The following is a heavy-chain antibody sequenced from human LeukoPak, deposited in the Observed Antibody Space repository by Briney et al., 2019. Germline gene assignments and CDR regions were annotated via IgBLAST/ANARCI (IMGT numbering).Heavy chain of an antibody. Sequence: GGSLRLSCSASGFTFSNYWMSWVRQAPGKGLEWVANIEQDVSEKYYVDSVKGRFTISRDNAKSSLYLQMNSLRAEDTAVYYCARALDSSSSRYQAFEEWGQGTLVTVSS. CDR3: ARALDSSSSRYQAFEE. CDR1: GFTFSNYW. V-gene: IGHV3-7*01. D-gene: IGHD2-2*01. J-gene: IGHJ4*02. CDR2: IEQDVSEK.